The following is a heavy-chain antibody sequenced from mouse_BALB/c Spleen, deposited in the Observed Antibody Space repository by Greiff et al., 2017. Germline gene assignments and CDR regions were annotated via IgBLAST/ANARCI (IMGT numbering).Heavy chain of an antibody. J-gene: IGHJ2*01. V-gene: IGHV1-87*01. CDR3: ARGSTMITTPYFDY. Sequence: VQLQQSGAELARPGASVKLSCKASGYTFTSYWMQWVKQRPGQGLEWIGAIYPGDGDTRYTQKFKGKATLTADKSSSPAYMQLSSLASEDSAVYYCARGSTMITTPYFDYWGQGTTLTVSS. CDR1: GYTFTSYW. D-gene: IGHD2-4*01. CDR2: IYPGDGDT.